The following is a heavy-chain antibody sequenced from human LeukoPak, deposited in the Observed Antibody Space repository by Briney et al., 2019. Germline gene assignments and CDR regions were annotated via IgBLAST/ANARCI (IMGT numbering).Heavy chain of an antibody. D-gene: IGHD3-3*01. CDR2: INHSGST. Sequence: PSETLSLTCAVYGGSFSGYYWSWIRQPPGKGLEWIGEINHSGSTNYNPSLKSRVTISVDTSKNQFSLKLSSVTAADTAVYYCARVGRFLEWSTPSDYWGQGTLVTVSS. CDR1: GGSFSGYY. J-gene: IGHJ4*02. V-gene: IGHV4-34*01. CDR3: ARVGRFLEWSTPSDY.